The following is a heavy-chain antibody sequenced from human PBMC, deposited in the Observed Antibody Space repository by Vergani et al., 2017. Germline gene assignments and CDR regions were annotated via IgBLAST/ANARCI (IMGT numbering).Heavy chain of an antibody. Sequence: QITLRESGPTLVKPTQTLTLTCTFSGFSLTTGGEGVGWIRQPPGRALEWLAFVYWNDDERYSPSLKSRVTITKDTSKSQVVLSITNMDPVDTATYYCARIREVNTVFGVVIYFDHWGQGALVTVSS. CDR1: GFSLTTGGEG. J-gene: IGHJ4*02. CDR2: VYWNDDE. D-gene: IGHD3-3*01. CDR3: ARIREVNTVFGVVIYFDH. V-gene: IGHV2-5*01.